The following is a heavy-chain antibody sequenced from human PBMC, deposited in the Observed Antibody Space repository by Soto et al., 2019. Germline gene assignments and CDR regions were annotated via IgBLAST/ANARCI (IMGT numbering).Heavy chain of an antibody. D-gene: IGHD3-10*01. CDR3: ARQGLWPYSGMDV. CDR2: LYYTGST. Sequence: QLQLQESGPGLVKPAETLSLTCSVSGGSISTSSYYWGWIRQPPGKGLEWIGSLYYTGSTYYNPSLKSPFTISADTSRNQFSLKLTSVTAADAAVYYCARQGLWPYSGMDVWGQGTTVTVSS. J-gene: IGHJ6*02. CDR1: GGSISTSSYY. V-gene: IGHV4-39*01.